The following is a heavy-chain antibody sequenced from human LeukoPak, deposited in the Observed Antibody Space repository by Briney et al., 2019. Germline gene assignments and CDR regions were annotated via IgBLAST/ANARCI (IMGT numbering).Heavy chain of an antibody. CDR1: GFTVSSNY. Sequence: PGGSLRLSCAASGFTVSSNYMSWVRQAPGKGLEWVSVIYSGGSTYYADSVKGRFTISRDNSKNTLYLQMNSLRAEDTAVYYCAGISSTVMYYYGMDVWGKGTTVTVSS. CDR2: IYSGGST. D-gene: IGHD4-17*01. J-gene: IGHJ6*04. V-gene: IGHV3-53*01. CDR3: AGISSTVMYYYGMDV.